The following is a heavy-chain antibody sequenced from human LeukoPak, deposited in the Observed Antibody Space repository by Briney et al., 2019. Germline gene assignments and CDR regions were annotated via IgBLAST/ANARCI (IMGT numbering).Heavy chain of an antibody. CDR2: ISSGSSTI. CDR1: GFTFSSYS. J-gene: IGHJ4*02. V-gene: IGHV3-48*01. Sequence: PGGSLRLPCAASGFTFSSYSMNWVRQAPGRGLEWVSYISSGSSTIYYADSVKGRFTISRDNAKNSLYLQMNSLRAEDTAVYYCARRGYTSGWDYWGQGALVTVSS. D-gene: IGHD6-19*01. CDR3: ARRGYTSGWDY.